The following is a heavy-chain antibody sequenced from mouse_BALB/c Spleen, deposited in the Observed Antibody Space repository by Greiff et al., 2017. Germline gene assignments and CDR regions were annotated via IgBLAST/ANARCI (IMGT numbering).Heavy chain of an antibody. J-gene: IGHJ4*01. CDR1: GYTFTDYY. Sequence: EVQLQQSGPELVKPGASVKMSCKASGYTFTDYYMQWVKQSHGKSLEWIGDINPNNGDTFYNQKFKGKATLTVDTSSSTAYMQLNSLTSEDSAVYYCARPLDSSSYNYAMDYWGQGTSVTVSS. CDR2: INPNNGDT. V-gene: IGHV1S46*01. D-gene: IGHD1-1*01. CDR3: ARPLDSSSYNYAMDY.